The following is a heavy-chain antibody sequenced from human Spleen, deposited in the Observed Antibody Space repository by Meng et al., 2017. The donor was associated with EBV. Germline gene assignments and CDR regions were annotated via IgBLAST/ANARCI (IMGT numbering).Heavy chain of an antibody. J-gene: IGHJ4*02. Sequence: QVYRHQSGPGLVKPSETLSLTCSVPGGSIYAYYCNWIRQPPGKALEWIGYAYYTGRTNYNPSLKSRVTISLDTAKNEFSLDLSSVTAADTAVYYCARNGYDLYFDSWGQGSLVTVSS. V-gene: IGHV4-59*01. CDR3: ARNGYDLYFDS. D-gene: IGHD5-12*01. CDR2: AYYTGRT. CDR1: GGSIYAYY.